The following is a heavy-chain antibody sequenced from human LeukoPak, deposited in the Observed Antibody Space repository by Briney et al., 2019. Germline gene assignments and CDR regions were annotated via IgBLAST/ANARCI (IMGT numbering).Heavy chain of an antibody. V-gene: IGHV1-69*04. CDR2: IIPILGIA. D-gene: IGHD1-1*01. J-gene: IGHJ4*02. CDR1: GGTFSSYA. CDR3: ARWTTTFLDY. Sequence: SVKVSCKASGGTFSSYAISWVRQAPGQGLEWMGRIIPILGIANYAQKFQGRVTITADKSTSTVYMDLSSLRSEDTAVYYCARWTTTFLDYWGQGTLVTVSS.